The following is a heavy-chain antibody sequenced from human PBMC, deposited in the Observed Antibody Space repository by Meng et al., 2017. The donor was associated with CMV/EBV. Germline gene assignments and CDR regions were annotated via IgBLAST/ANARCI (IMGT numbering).Heavy chain of an antibody. CDR2: IYTSGST. V-gene: IGHV4-4*07. J-gene: IGHJ4*02. D-gene: IGHD6-13*01. CDR3: AREMPIAAAGCFDY. CDR1: GGSISSYY. Sequence: QGQLQESGPGLGKPSETLSLTCSVSGGSISSYYWSWIRQPAGKGLEWIGRIYTSGSTNYNPSLKSRVTMSVDTSKNQFSLKLSSVTAADTAVYYCAREMPIAAAGCFDYWGQGTLVTVSS.